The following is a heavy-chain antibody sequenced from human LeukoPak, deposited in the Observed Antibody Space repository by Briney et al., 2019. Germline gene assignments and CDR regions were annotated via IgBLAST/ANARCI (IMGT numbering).Heavy chain of an antibody. CDR3: AKAKSSIAVFITSLIDY. D-gene: IGHD3-22*01. CDR2: VSRTGDSK. Sequence: GGSLRLSCAASGFTFSSFSMAWVRQAPGKGLEWVSGVSRTGDSKYYADSVKGRFTIYRDNSKNTLYLQMNSLRAEDTAVYHCAKAKSSIAVFITSLIDYWGQGALVTVSS. CDR1: GFTFSSFS. J-gene: IGHJ4*02. V-gene: IGHV3-23*01.